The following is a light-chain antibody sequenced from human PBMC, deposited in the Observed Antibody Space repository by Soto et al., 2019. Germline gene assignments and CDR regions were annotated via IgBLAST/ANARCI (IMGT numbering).Light chain of an antibody. CDR3: NSYATSNTPFV. Sequence: QSVLTQPASVSGSPGQSITISCTATSSDVGAYNYVSWYQHHPGKAPKLIIYEISNRPSGVSDRFSGSKSGNTASLTISGLQAEDEADYYCNSYATSNTPFVFGTGTKVTVL. V-gene: IGLV2-14*01. CDR1: SSDVGAYNY. J-gene: IGLJ1*01. CDR2: EIS.